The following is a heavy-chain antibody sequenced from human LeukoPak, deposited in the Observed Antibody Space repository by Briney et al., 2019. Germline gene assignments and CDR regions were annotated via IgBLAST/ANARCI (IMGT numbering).Heavy chain of an antibody. V-gene: IGHV3-21*01. CDR2: ISSSSSYI. J-gene: IGHJ4*02. CDR3: ASLHCSGGSCYYFDY. Sequence: GGSLRLSCAASGFTFSSYSMNWVRQAPGKGLEWLSSISSSSSYIYYADSVKGRFTISRDNAKNSLYLQMNSLRAEDTAVYYCASLHCSGGSCYYFDYWGQGTLVTVSS. CDR1: GFTFSSYS. D-gene: IGHD2-15*01.